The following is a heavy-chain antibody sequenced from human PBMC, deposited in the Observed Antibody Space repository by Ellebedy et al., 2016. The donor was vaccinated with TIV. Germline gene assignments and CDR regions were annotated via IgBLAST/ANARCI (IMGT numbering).Heavy chain of an antibody. V-gene: IGHV3-7*01. CDR1: GFTFSSYW. Sequence: GESLKISCAASGFTFSSYWMSWVRQAPGKGLEWVANIKQDGSKRFYVDSVKGRSTISRDNAKKTLYLQMNSLRAEDTAAYYCARAGSSGWEAYFDLWGRGTLVTVSS. CDR3: ARAGSSGWEAYFDL. CDR2: IKQDGSKR. D-gene: IGHD6-19*01. J-gene: IGHJ2*01.